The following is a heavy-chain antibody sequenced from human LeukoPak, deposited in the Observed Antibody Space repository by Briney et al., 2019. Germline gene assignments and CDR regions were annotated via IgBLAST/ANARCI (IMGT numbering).Heavy chain of an antibody. D-gene: IGHD1-7*01. CDR1: GFTFSGYA. J-gene: IGHJ4*02. CDR2: ISGSGGNT. V-gene: IGHV3-23*01. CDR3: ARGSRGNYDY. Sequence: GGSLRLSCAASGFTFSGYAMAWVRQAPGKGLVWVSSISGSGGNTYYADSVKGRFTISRDNSKNTLYLQMNSLRAEDTAVYYCARGSRGNYDYWGQGTLVTVSS.